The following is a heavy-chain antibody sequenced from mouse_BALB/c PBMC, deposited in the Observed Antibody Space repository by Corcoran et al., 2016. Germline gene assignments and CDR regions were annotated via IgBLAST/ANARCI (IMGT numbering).Heavy chain of an antibody. CDR1: GYTFTSYV. CDR3: ARGRAYYGNLRAMDY. Sequence: EVPLQQSGPELVKPGASVKMSCKASGYTFTSYVMHWVKQKPGQGLEWIGYINPYNDGTKYNEKFKGKATLTSDKSSSTAYMELSSLTSEDSAVYYCARGRAYYGNLRAMDYWGQGTSVTVSS. D-gene: IGHD2-10*01. J-gene: IGHJ4*01. V-gene: IGHV1S136*01. CDR2: INPYNDGT.